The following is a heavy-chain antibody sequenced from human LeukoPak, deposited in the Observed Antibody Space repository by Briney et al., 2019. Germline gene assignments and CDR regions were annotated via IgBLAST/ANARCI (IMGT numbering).Heavy chain of an antibody. CDR2: IYHSGST. J-gene: IGHJ2*01. V-gene: IGHV4-30-2*01. D-gene: IGHD6-19*01. Sequence: SETLSLTCAVSGGSISSGGYSWSWIRQPPGKGLEWIGYIYHSGSTYYNPSLKSRVTISVDRSKNQFSLKLSSVTAADTAVYYCARCEAGTVWYFDLWGRGTLVTVSS. CDR3: ARCEAGTVWYFDL. CDR1: GGSISSGGYS.